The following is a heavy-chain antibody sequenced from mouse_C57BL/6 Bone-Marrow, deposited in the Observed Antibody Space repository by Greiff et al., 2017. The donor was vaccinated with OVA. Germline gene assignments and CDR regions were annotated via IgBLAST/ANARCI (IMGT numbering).Heavy chain of an antibody. V-gene: IGHV14-2*01. CDR2: IDPEGGAP. CDR3: ARVDYDPPFAY. D-gene: IGHD2-4*01. Sequence: VQLKQSGAELVKPGASVKLSCTASGFTIKDYYMHWVQQRTEQGLEWIGRIDPEGGAPKYAPKFQGTATITADKPTNTASLQLSSLTSEDTAVYYCARVDYDPPFAYWGQGTLVTVSA. J-gene: IGHJ3*01. CDR1: GFTIKDYY.